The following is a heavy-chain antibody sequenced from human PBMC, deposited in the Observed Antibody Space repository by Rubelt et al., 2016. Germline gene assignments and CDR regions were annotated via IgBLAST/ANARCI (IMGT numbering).Heavy chain of an antibody. V-gene: IGHV1-69*04. CDR3: ARDDCSSTSCSPQG. CDR1: GGTFSSYA. D-gene: IGHD2-2*01. Sequence: QVQLVQSGAEVTKPGSSVKVSCKASGGTFSSYAISWVRQAPGQGLEWMGRIIPILGIANYAQKFQGRVTITADKSTSTAYMELSSLRSEDTAVYYCARDDCSSTSCSPQGWGQGTLVTVSS. CDR2: IIPILGIA. J-gene: IGHJ4*02.